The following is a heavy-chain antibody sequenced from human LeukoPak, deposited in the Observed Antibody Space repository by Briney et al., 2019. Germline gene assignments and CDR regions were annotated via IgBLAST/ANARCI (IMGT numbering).Heavy chain of an antibody. CDR1: GFTFSSYA. CDR2: ISGGGGST. CDR3: ARAYSGSLTTFDI. Sequence: GGSLRLSCAASGFTFSSYAMSWVRQAPGQGLEWVSAISGGGGSTYYADSVKGRSTISKDNSKNTLYVQMTSLRAEDTAVYYCARAYSGSLTTFDIWGQGTMVTVSS. D-gene: IGHD1-26*01. J-gene: IGHJ3*02. V-gene: IGHV3-23*01.